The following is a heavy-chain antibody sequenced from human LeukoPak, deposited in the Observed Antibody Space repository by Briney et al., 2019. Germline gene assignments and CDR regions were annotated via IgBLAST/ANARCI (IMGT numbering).Heavy chain of an antibody. D-gene: IGHD6-19*01. CDR1: GFTFSKYE. J-gene: IGHJ4*02. CDR2: ISDSGGNT. CDR3: AKDHGFYSSGWHPLFDH. Sequence: GGSLRLSCATSGFTFSKYEMNWVRQAPGKGLEWVSPISDSGGNTYYTDSVKGRFTFSRDNSKNTLYLQMNTLRGEDTGVYYCAKDHGFYSSGWHPLFDHWGQGTLVTVTP. V-gene: IGHV3-23*01.